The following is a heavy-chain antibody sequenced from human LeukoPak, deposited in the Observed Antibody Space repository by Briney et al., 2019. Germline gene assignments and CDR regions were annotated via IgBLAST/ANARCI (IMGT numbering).Heavy chain of an antibody. CDR1: GFTFSSYA. V-gene: IGHV3-23*01. CDR2: ISGSGGST. J-gene: IGHJ4*02. Sequence: GSLRLSCAASGFTFSSYAMSWVRQAPGKGLEWVSAISGSGGSTYYADSVKGRFTISRHNSKNTLSLQMNSLRAEDTAIYYCANGPTKDGYHYYFDYWGQGTLVTVSS. D-gene: IGHD5-24*01. CDR3: ANGPTKDGYHYYFDY.